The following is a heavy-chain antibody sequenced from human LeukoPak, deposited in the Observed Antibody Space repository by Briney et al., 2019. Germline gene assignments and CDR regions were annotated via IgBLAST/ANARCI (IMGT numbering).Heavy chain of an antibody. D-gene: IGHD4-17*01. CDR1: GYTFTSYG. CDR2: IIPILGIA. Sequence: ASVKVSCKASGYTFTSYGISWVRQAPGQGLEWMGRIIPILGIANYAQKFQGRVTITADKSTSTAYMELSSLRSEDTAVYYCARASRYGDYPFVWGQGTLVTVSS. V-gene: IGHV1-69*04. CDR3: ARASRYGDYPFV. J-gene: IGHJ4*02.